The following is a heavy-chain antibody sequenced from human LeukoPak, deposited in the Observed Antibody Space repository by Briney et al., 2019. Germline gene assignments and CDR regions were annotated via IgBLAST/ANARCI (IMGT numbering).Heavy chain of an antibody. Sequence: GGSLRLSCVTSGFTFSSYAFHWVRQAPGKGLEWVATMSFDVNNKYYADSVRGRFTISRDNSKNTLYLQMYSLRAEDTAVYYCARDIAPFNTLYCSGGSCYHDYYGMDVWGQGTTVTVSS. D-gene: IGHD2-15*01. V-gene: IGHV3-30*04. J-gene: IGHJ6*02. CDR1: GFTFSSYA. CDR2: MSFDVNNK. CDR3: ARDIAPFNTLYCSGGSCYHDYYGMDV.